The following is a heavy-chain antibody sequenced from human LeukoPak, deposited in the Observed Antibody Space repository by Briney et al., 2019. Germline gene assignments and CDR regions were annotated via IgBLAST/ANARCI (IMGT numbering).Heavy chain of an antibody. CDR2: IIPIFGTA. CDR3: ARVPAAMYNWFDP. D-gene: IGHD2-2*01. Sequence: ASVQVSCKASGGTFISYAISWVRQAPGQGLEWMGGIIPIFGTANYAQKFQGRVTITADESTSTAYMELSSLRSEDTAVYYCARVPAAMYNWFDPWGQGTLVTVSS. J-gene: IGHJ5*02. CDR1: GGTFISYA. V-gene: IGHV1-69*13.